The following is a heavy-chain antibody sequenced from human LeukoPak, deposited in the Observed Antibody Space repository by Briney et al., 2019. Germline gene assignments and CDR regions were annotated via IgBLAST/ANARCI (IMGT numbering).Heavy chain of an antibody. V-gene: IGHV1-2*06. CDR1: GYTFTGYF. D-gene: IGHD5-18*01. Sequence: ASVKVSCKASGYTFTGYFVHWLRQAPGQGLEWMGRINPNSGGTNDAQKFQSRVTMTRDTSISTAYMELSRLRSDDTAVYYCARGNSYGYDYWGQGTLVTVSS. J-gene: IGHJ4*02. CDR3: ARGNSYGYDY. CDR2: INPNSGGT.